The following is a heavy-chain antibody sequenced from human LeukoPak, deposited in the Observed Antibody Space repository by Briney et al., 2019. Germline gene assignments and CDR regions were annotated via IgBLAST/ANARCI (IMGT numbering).Heavy chain of an antibody. D-gene: IGHD3-9*01. CDR1: GYTFTSYG. J-gene: IGHJ4*02. CDR2: ISAYNGNT. V-gene: IGHV1-18*01. Sequence: ASVKVSCKASGYTFTSYGISWVRQAPEQGLEWMGWISAYNGNTNYAQKLQGRVTMTTDTSTSTAYMELRSLRSDDTAVYYCARDKRTYYDILTGYYYFDYWGQGTLVTVSS. CDR3: ARDKRTYYDILTGYYYFDY.